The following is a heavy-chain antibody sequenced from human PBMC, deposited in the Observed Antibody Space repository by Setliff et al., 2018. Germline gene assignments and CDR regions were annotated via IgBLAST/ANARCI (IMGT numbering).Heavy chain of an antibody. D-gene: IGHD3-10*01. CDR2: IHYSGST. V-gene: IGHV4-59*01. J-gene: IGHJ4*02. CDR1: GGSINSYY. Sequence: SETLSLTCTVSGGSINSYYWSWIRQPPGKGLEWIGYIHYSGSTNYNPPLTSRVTMSVDTSKNQLSLKLRSVTAADTAVYYCARGLSRGGYWGQGTLVTVSS. CDR3: ARGLSRGGY.